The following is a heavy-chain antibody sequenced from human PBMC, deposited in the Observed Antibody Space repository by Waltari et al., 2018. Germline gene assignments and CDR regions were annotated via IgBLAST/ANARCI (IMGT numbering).Heavy chain of an antibody. V-gene: IGHV3-48*01. CDR2: ISSSSSTI. CDR3: ARRSDGMDV. J-gene: IGHJ6*02. CDR1: GFTFSSYS. Sequence: EVQLVESGGGLVQPGGSLRLSCAASGFTFSSYSMNWVRQAPGKGVEWFSYISSSSSTIYYADSVKGRFTISRDNAKNSLYLQMNSLRAEDTAVYYCARRSDGMDVWGQGTTVTVSS.